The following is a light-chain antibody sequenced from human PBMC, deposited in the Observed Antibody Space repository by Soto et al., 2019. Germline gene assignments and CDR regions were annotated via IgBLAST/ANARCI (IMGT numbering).Light chain of an antibody. CDR1: SSDVGGYNY. CDR2: DVS. V-gene: IGLV2-11*01. J-gene: IGLJ2*01. CDR3: CSYAGSYVV. Sequence: QSALTQPRSVSGSPGQSVTISCTGTSSDVGGYNYVSWYQQHPGKAPKLMISDVSKRPSGVPDRFSGSKSVNTASLTISGLQAEDEADYYCCSYAGSYVVFGGGTKLTVL.